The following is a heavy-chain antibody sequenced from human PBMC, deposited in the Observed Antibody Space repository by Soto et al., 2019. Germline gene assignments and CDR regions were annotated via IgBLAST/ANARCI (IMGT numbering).Heavy chain of an antibody. Sequence: PGGSLRLSCAASGFNVSSSYMSWVRQAPGKGLDWVSVLYPQRDGSTTYFSDSVRGRFTVSRDDFKNTLYLQLSSLRSEDTAVYYCAREENCRGGTCYSEYFHHWGQGTLVTVSS. J-gene: IGHJ1*01. D-gene: IGHD2-15*01. CDR2: LYPQRDGSTT. CDR1: GFNVSSSY. CDR3: AREENCRGGTCYSEYFHH. V-gene: IGHV3-53*05.